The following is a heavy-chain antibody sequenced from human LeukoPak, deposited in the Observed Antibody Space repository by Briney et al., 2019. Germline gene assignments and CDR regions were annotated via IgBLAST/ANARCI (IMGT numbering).Heavy chain of an antibody. D-gene: IGHD5-24*01. CDR3: AAQRWLQF. Sequence: SETLSLTCTVSGDSLSSYYWSWIRQPPGKGLEWIGHIYYTGITNYSPSLRSRVTISVDTSKSQFSLNVSSLTAADTAVYYCAAQRWLQFWGQGTQVTVSS. CDR2: IYYTGIT. CDR1: GDSLSSYY. V-gene: IGHV4-59*08. J-gene: IGHJ4*02.